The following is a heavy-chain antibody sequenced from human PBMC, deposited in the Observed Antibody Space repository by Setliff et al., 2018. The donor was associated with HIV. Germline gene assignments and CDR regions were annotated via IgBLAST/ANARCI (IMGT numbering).Heavy chain of an antibody. CDR2: IYTSGST. D-gene: IGHD2-21*02. CDR1: GDSISSYY. J-gene: IGHJ1*01. Sequence: KASEILSLTCTVSGDSISSYYWSWIRQPPGKGLEWIGYIYTSGSTNYNPSLKSRVTISVDTSKNQFSLILTSVTAADTAVYYCATQGLTVPIPGGYFQHWGPGILVTVSS. CDR3: ATQGLTVPIPGGYFQH. V-gene: IGHV4-4*09.